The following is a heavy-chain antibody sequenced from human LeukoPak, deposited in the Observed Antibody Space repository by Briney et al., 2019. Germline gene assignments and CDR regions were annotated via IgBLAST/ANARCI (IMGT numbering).Heavy chain of an antibody. Sequence: ASVKLSCKVSGYTLTELSMHWVRQAPGKGLEWMGGFDPEDGETIYAQKFQGRVTMTEDTSTDTAYMELSSLRSEDTAVYYCATIHSSSWYYFDYWGQGTLVTVSS. V-gene: IGHV1-24*01. CDR3: ATIHSSSWYYFDY. J-gene: IGHJ4*02. D-gene: IGHD6-13*01. CDR1: GYTLTELS. CDR2: FDPEDGET.